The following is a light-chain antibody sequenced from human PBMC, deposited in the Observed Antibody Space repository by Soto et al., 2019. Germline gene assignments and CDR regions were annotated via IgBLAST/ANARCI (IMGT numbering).Light chain of an antibody. Sequence: DIQMTQYPSSLSASVGDRVSITARASQSISSFLTWYQQKAGKAPKLLIFGASNLHIGVPPRFSGSGSGTEFTLTINNLQREDFATYYCQESFFTLGTFGRGTKVE. J-gene: IGKJ1*01. V-gene: IGKV1-39*01. CDR3: QESFFTLGT. CDR2: GAS. CDR1: QSISSF.